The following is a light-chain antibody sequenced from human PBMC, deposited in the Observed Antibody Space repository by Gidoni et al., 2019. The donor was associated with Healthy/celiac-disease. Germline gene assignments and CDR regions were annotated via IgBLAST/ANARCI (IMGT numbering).Light chain of an antibody. CDR1: QSVSSY. J-gene: IGKJ3*01. Sequence: EIVLTQSPATLSLSPGERATLSCRASQSVSSYLAWYQQQPGQAPRLLIYDASNRATGIPARFSGSGSGTDFTLTISSLEPEDFAVYYCQQRSNWPLTFXPXTKVDIK. V-gene: IGKV3-11*01. CDR2: DAS. CDR3: QQRSNWPLT.